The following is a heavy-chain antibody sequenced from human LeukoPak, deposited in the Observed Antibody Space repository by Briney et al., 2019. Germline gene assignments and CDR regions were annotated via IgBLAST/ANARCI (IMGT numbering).Heavy chain of an antibody. CDR2: IYYSGST. J-gene: IGHJ4*02. CDR1: GGSISSGSYY. Sequence: SETLSLTCTVSGGSISSGSYYWGWIRQPPGKGLEWIGSIYYSGSTYYNPSLKSRVTISVDTSKNQFSLKLSSVTAADTAVYYCARDIEGYDSSGYYSNGDYWGQGTLVTVSS. D-gene: IGHD3-22*01. V-gene: IGHV4-39*02. CDR3: ARDIEGYDSSGYYSNGDY.